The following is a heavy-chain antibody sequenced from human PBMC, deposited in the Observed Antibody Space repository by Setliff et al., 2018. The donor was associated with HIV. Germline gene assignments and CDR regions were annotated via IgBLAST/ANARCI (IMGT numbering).Heavy chain of an antibody. V-gene: IGHV1-18*01. CDR1: GHTFTSYD. Sequence: RASVKVSCKASGHTFTSYDISWVRQAPGQGLEWMGWISAYNGNTNYAQKLQGRVTMTTDTSTSTAYMELRSLRSDDTAVYYCAREIGDYYDSSGYYPPTDYYYGMDVWGQGTTVTVSS. J-gene: IGHJ6*02. CDR3: AREIGDYYDSSGYYPPTDYYYGMDV. D-gene: IGHD3-22*01. CDR2: ISAYNGNT.